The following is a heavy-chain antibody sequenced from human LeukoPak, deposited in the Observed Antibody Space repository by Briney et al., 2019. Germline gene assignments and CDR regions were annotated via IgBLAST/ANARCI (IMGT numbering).Heavy chain of an antibody. CDR2: IKQDGSEK. V-gene: IGHV3-7*01. D-gene: IGHD3-10*01. J-gene: IGHJ6*03. CDR1: GFTFSSYW. CDR3: ARVYGSGSYYNGDYYYYYYMDV. Sequence: GGSLRLSCAASGFTFSSYWMSWVRQAPGKGLEWVANIKQDGSEKYYVDSVKGRFTISRDNAKNSLYLQMNSLRAEDTAVYYCARVYGSGSYYNGDYYYYYYMDVWGKGTTVTISS.